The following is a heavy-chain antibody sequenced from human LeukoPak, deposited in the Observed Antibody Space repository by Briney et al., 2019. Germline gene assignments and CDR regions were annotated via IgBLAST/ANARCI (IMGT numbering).Heavy chain of an antibody. CDR3: ARPNGDYYNWFDP. CDR2: INPKSGDT. CDR1: GYTFTGYY. J-gene: IGHJ5*02. Sequence: VSVKVPRKASGYTFTGYYIHWVRQAPGQGLEWMGWINPKSGDTNYAQKFQDRVTLTRDTSISTAYMELTDLRSDDTAVYYCARPNGDYYNWFDPWGQGTLATVSS. D-gene: IGHD4-17*01. V-gene: IGHV1-2*02.